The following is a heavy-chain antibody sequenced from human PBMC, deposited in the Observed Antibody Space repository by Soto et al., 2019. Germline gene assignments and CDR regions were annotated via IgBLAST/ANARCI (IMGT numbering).Heavy chain of an antibody. J-gene: IGHJ4*02. V-gene: IGHV3-33*01. D-gene: IGHD5-12*01. CDR3: ARDGGLRLRAFDY. Sequence: QVQLVESGGGVVQPGRSLRLSCAASGFTFSSYGMHWVRQAPGKGLEWVAVIWYDGSNKYYADSVKGRFTISRDNSKNTLYLQRNSLRAEDTAVYYCARDGGLRLRAFDYWGQGTLVTVSS. CDR2: IWYDGSNK. CDR1: GFTFSSYG.